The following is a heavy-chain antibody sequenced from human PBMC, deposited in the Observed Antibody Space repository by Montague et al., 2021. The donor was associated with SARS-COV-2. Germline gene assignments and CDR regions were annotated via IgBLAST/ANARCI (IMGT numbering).Heavy chain of an antibody. J-gene: IGHJ4*02. CDR3: ARWDPQTLTLIGLRGKSASDY. D-gene: IGHD4-23*01. V-gene: IGHV4-34*01. Sequence: SETLSLTCAVYGGSFSGCYWTWIRQSPGKGLEWIAEINHSGTTNYNFNPSLRSRVTISVDTSKSQFSLKLGSVTAADTGVYYCARWDPQTLTLIGLRGKSASDYWGQGTLVTVSS. CDR2: INHSGTT. CDR1: GGSFSGCY.